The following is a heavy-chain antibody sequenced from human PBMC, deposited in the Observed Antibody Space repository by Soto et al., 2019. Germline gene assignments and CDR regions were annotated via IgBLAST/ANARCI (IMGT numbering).Heavy chain of an antibody. CDR1: GGSFSGYY. D-gene: IGHD2-15*01. CDR2: LNHSGST. V-gene: IGHV4-34*01. CDR3: ARGGGYCSGGSCYHGWFDP. Sequence: QVQLQQWGAGLLKPSETLSLTCAVYGGSFSGYYWSWIRQPPGKGLEWIGELNHSGSTNYNPSLKSRVTISVDTSKNQFSLKLSSVTAADTAVYYCARGGGYCSGGSCYHGWFDPWGQGTLVTVSS. J-gene: IGHJ5*02.